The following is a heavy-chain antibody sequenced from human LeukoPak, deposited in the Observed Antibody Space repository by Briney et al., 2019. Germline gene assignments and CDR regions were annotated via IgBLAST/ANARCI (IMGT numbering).Heavy chain of an antibody. J-gene: IGHJ4*02. CDR3: AKEAPWATAMVILIDY. CDR2: ISYDGSNK. D-gene: IGHD5-18*01. V-gene: IGHV3-30*18. CDR1: RFTFSRYG. Sequence: GRSLRLPCAASRFTFSRYGMHWVRQAPGKGLEWVAVISYDGSNKDYADSVKGRFTISRDNSKNTLYLQMNSLRVEDTAVYYCAKEAPWATAMVILIDYWGQGTLVTVSS.